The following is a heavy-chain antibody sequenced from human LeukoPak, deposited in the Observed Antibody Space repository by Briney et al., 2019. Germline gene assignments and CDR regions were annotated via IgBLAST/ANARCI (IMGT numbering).Heavy chain of an antibody. V-gene: IGHV3-21*01. D-gene: IGHD1-7*01. Sequence: GGSLRLSCAASGFTFSSYGMNWVRQAPGKGLEWVSSISSSSSYIYYADSVKGRFTISRDNAKNSLYLQMNSLRAEDTAVYYCARGTTSRALDVSDIWGQGTMVTVSS. CDR2: ISSSSSYI. J-gene: IGHJ3*02. CDR1: GFTFSSYG. CDR3: ARGTTSRALDVSDI.